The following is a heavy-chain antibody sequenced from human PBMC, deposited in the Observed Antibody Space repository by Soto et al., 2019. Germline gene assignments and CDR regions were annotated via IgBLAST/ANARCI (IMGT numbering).Heavy chain of an antibody. V-gene: IGHV1-58*01. J-gene: IGHJ4*02. CDR1: GFTFTSSA. CDR2: IVVGSGNT. CDR3: AAWCGWDNWNAGFDY. Sequence: QMQLVQSGPEVKKPGTSVKVSCKASGFTFTSSAVQWVRQARGQRLEWIGWIVVGSGNTNYAQKFQERVTITRDMSTSTAYMELSSLRSEDTAVYYCAAWCGWDNWNAGFDYWGQGTLVTVSS. D-gene: IGHD1-20*01.